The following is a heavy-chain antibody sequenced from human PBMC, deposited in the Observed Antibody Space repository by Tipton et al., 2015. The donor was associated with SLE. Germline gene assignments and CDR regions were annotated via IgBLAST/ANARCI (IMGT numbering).Heavy chain of an antibody. V-gene: IGHV4-61*09. D-gene: IGHD1-1*01. CDR2: ISSTGNT. Sequence: TLSLTCTVSGGSITSGDSYWTWIRQSAGKGLEWIGHISSTGNTNYNPSLRSRVTISLDTTTNQFSLRLSSVTAADTAIYYCARDFRATGSRFGPWGQGTLVTVSS. CDR1: GGSITSGDSY. J-gene: IGHJ5*02. CDR3: ARDFRATGSRFGP.